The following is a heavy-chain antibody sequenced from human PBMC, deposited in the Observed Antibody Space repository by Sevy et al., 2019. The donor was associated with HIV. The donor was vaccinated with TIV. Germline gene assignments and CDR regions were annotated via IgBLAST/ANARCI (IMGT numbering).Heavy chain of an antibody. CDR2: IGGSGGSK. V-gene: IGHV3-23*01. D-gene: IGHD3-9*01. CDR3: ATDRISDWFFDS. Sequence: GGSLRLSCTASGFTFTDYVMNWVRQAPGRGLEWVSSIGGSGGSKHYADSVKGRFTISRENSKNTLYLQMNSLRAEDTAVYYCATDRISDWFFDSWGQGTLVTVSS. CDR1: GFTFTDYV. J-gene: IGHJ4*02.